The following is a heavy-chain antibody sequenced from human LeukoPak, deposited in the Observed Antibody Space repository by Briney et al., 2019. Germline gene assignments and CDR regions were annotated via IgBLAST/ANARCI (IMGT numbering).Heavy chain of an antibody. CDR1: GYTFTGYY. D-gene: IGHD2-2*01. J-gene: IGHJ3*02. CDR2: INPNSGGT. Sequence: ASVKVSCKASGYTFTGYYMHWVRQAPGQGLEWMGWINPNSGGTNYTQKFQGRVTMTRDTSISTAYMELSRLRSDDTAVYYCARQQVGCSSTSCYLDAFDIWGQGTMVTVSS. V-gene: IGHV1-2*02. CDR3: ARQQVGCSSTSCYLDAFDI.